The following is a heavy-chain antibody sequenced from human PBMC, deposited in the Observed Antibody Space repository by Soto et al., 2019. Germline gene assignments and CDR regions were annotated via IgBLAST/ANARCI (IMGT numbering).Heavy chain of an antibody. V-gene: IGHV3-33*01. D-gene: IGHD3-10*01. J-gene: IGHJ5*02. CDR2: IWFDGSNQ. CDR1: GFTFTNYG. CDR3: VRDYTYGPGARSGHSWFDP. Sequence: QVQLVESGGGVVQPEKSLRLSCAASGFTFTNYGMHWVRQAPGKGLEWVAGIWFDGSNQNYADSVKGRFTISRDNSNSTLYLQMNSLRAEDTAVYYCVRDYTYGPGARSGHSWFDPWGQGTLVSVSS.